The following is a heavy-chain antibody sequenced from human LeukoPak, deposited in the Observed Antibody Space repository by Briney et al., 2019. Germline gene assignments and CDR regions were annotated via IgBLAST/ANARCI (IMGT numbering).Heavy chain of an antibody. Sequence: SETLSLTCTVSGGSISSSSYYWGWIRQPPGKGLEWIGSIYYSGSTYYNPSLKSRVTISVDTSKNQFSLKLSSVTAADTAVYYCAQRARGSGSYTDYWGQGTLVTVSS. J-gene: IGHJ4*02. D-gene: IGHD3-10*01. CDR3: AQRARGSGSYTDY. V-gene: IGHV4-39*07. CDR1: GGSISSSSYY. CDR2: IYYSGST.